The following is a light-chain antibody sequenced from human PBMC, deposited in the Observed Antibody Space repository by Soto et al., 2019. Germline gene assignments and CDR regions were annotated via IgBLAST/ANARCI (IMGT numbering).Light chain of an antibody. J-gene: IGKJ5*01. V-gene: IGKV3-15*01. CDR2: GAS. CDR1: QSVNNN. CDR3: QQRDSWVT. Sequence: ETLMTQSPATLSVSPGERATLSCRASQSVNNNLAWYQQKLGQAPRVLIYGASTGATGIPARFSGSGSGTEFTLTISSLQSEDFAVYYCQQRDSWVTFGQGTRLEIK.